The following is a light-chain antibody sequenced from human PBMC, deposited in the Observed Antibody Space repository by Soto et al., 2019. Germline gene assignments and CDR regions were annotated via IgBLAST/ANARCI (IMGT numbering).Light chain of an antibody. CDR1: QNISIY. CDR2: DAS. J-gene: IGKJ4*01. V-gene: IGKV3-11*01. CDR3: QQLERYPST. Sequence: EIVFTQSPATLSLSPGERATLXWLASQNISIYLAWYQQEPGQAPRLLIYDASNRATGIPARFSGSGSGTDFTLTISSLEPEDFATYYCQQLERYPSTFGGGTKVDIK.